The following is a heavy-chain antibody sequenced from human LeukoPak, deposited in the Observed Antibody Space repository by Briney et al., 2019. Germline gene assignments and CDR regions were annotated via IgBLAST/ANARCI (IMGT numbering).Heavy chain of an antibody. V-gene: IGHV3-74*01. J-gene: IGHJ4*02. Sequence: GGSLRLSCAASGFTFSSYGMHWVRQAPGKGLVWVSRINSDGSSTSYADSVKGRFTISRDNAKNTLYLQMNSLRAEDTAVYYCARDSRGIGAGGFDYWGQGTLVTVSS. CDR2: INSDGSST. CDR3: ARDSRGIGAGGFDY. CDR1: GFTFSSYG. D-gene: IGHD3-10*01.